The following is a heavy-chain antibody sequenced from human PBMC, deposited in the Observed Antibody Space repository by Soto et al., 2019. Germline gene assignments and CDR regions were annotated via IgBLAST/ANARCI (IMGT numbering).Heavy chain of an antibody. CDR3: ARDLDGSGSYYTDF. D-gene: IGHD3-10*01. J-gene: IGHJ4*02. Sequence: ASVKVSCKASGYAFSHYGISWVRLAPGQGLEWMGWIGPYNGKTNYARKLQGRVTMTTDTSTNTAYMELRSLRSDDTAVYYCARDLDGSGSYYTDFWGQGTLVTVSS. CDR2: IGPYNGKT. V-gene: IGHV1-18*01. CDR1: GYAFSHYG.